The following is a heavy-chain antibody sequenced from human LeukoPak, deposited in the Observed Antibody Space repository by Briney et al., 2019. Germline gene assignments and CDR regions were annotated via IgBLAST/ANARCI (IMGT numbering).Heavy chain of an antibody. Sequence: PSETLSLTCTVSGYSVSSGYSWAWIRQPPGKGLEWIGSIHHSGSTYYNPSLKSRVIMSVDTAKNQFSLKLSSVTVADTAVYYCARGFRSCDFWGQGTLVTVSS. V-gene: IGHV4-38-2*02. CDR1: GYSVSSGYS. CDR3: ARGFRSCDF. D-gene: IGHD2-21*01. CDR2: IHHSGST. J-gene: IGHJ4*02.